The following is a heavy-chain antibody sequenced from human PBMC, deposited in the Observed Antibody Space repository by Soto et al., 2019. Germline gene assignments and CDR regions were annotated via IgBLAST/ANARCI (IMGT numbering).Heavy chain of an antibody. V-gene: IGHV1-18*01. CDR3: ARDVGEWELPPYAEYFQH. J-gene: IGHJ1*01. CDR2: ISAYNGNT. D-gene: IGHD1-26*01. CDR1: GYTFTSYG. Sequence: QVQLVQSGAEVKKPGASVKVSCKASGYTFTSYGISWVRQAPGQGLEWMGWISAYNGNTNYAQKRQGRVTMTTDTSTSTAYMELRSLRSDDTAVYYCARDVGEWELPPYAEYFQHWGQGTLVTVSS.